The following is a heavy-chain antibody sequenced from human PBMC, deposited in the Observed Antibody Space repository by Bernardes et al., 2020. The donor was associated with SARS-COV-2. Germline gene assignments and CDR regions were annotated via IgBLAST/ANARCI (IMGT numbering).Heavy chain of an antibody. CDR2: INSDGGRT. Sequence: GGSLRLSCVASGLDFSSYWMHWVRQAPGKGLVWVSRINSDGGRTNYADSVKGRFTISRDNAKNTLYLLMNSLRVEDTAIYYCARVGATTFYLGQGTLVTISS. CDR3: ARVGATTFY. CDR1: GLDFSSYW. D-gene: IGHD1-26*01. V-gene: IGHV3-74*01. J-gene: IGHJ4*02.